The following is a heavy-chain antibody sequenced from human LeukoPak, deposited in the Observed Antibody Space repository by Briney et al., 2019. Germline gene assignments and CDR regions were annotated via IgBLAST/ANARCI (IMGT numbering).Heavy chain of an antibody. D-gene: IGHD5-18*01. CDR2: IKQDGSEK. J-gene: IGHJ4*02. CDR3: AKEDTAMVAFLPDY. Sequence: PGGSLRLSCAASGFTFSSYWMSWVRQAPGKGLEWVANIKQDGSEKYYVDSVKGRFTISRDNAKNSLYLQMNSLRAEDTAVYYCAKEDTAMVAFLPDYWGQGTPVTVSS. V-gene: IGHV3-7*01. CDR1: GFTFSSYW.